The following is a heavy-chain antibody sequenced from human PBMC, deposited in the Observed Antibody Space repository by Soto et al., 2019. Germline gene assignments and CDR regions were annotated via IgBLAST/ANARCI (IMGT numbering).Heavy chain of an antibody. D-gene: IGHD6-19*01. CDR2: ISGSGGST. CDR3: AKGSGCSP. CDR1: GLPFSSYS. J-gene: IGHJ5*02. Sequence: GGSLRLSCAASGLPFSSYSMNWVRQAPGKGLEWVSAISGSGGSTYYADSVKGRFTISRDNSKNTLYLQMNSLRAEDTAVYYCAKGSGCSPWGQGTLVTVSS. V-gene: IGHV3-23*01.